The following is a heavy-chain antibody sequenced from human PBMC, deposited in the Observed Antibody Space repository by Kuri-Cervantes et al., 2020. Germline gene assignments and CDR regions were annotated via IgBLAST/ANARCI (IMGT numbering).Heavy chain of an antibody. V-gene: IGHV3-48*01. CDR3: ARDKKWEHDAFDI. J-gene: IGHJ3*02. CDR2: ISSSSSTI. CDR1: RFTFSSYS. D-gene: IGHD1-26*01. Sequence: GESLKISCAASRFTFSSYSMNWVRQAPGKGLEWVSYISSSSSTIYYADSVKGRFTISRDNAKNSLYLQMNSLRAEDTAVYYCARDKKWEHDAFDIWGQGTMVTVSS.